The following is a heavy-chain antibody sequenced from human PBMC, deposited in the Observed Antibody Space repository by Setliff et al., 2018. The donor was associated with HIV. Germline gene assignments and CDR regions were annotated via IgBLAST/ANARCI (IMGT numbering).Heavy chain of an antibody. CDR2: VYPGDSSP. Sequence: PGESLKISCKGSGYTFSDYWIGWVRQMPGKGLEWMGIVYPGDSSPKYSPSLQGQVTISADKSISTAYLQWSSLKASDTAMYYCASGRKKNYDLFTGYYRILGVDFDYWGQGTLVTVSS. CDR1: GYTFSDYW. J-gene: IGHJ4*02. CDR3: ASGRKKNYDLFTGYYRILGVDFDY. V-gene: IGHV5-51*01. D-gene: IGHD3-9*01.